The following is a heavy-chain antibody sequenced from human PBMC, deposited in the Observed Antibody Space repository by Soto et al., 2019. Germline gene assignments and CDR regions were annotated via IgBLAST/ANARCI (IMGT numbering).Heavy chain of an antibody. Sequence: PGGSLRLSCAAPGFTFSSYGMNWVRQAPGKGLEWVSSISSSGNYIYYADSVKGRFTISRDNAKNSLYLQMNSLRAEDTAVYYCANGYGSTIWGQGTLVTVSS. D-gene: IGHD3-10*01. CDR3: ANGYGSTI. V-gene: IGHV3-21*01. CDR1: GFTFSSYG. J-gene: IGHJ4*02. CDR2: ISSSGNYI.